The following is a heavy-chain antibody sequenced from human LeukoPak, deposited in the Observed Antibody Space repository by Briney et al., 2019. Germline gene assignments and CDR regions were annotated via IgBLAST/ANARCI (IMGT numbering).Heavy chain of an antibody. D-gene: IGHD4-11*01. V-gene: IGHV3-23*01. J-gene: IGHJ4*02. CDR1: GYTVGRCE. CDR2: TSIGGGST. CDR3: ARSNVYSDFLFEY. Sequence: PVRSPCLPRASDGYTVGRCERIGLGGPRGKGIERVTGTSIGGGSTYYADSVKGRFTISRDNSKNTLCLQMNSLRAEDTARYYCARSNVYSDFLFEYWGQGTLVTVSS.